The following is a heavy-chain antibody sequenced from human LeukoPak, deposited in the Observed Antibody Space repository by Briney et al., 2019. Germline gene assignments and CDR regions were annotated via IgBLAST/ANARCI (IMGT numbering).Heavy chain of an antibody. Sequence: GESLKISCKGSGYRFTNNWIGWVRQMPGKGLEWMGFIYPGDSDTRYSPPFQGQVTISADKSISTAYLQWSSLRASDTAMYYCAIEGYSYTDGFDIWGQGTMVTVSS. V-gene: IGHV5-51*01. CDR1: GYRFTNNW. J-gene: IGHJ3*02. CDR3: AIEGYSYTDGFDI. D-gene: IGHD5-18*01. CDR2: IYPGDSDT.